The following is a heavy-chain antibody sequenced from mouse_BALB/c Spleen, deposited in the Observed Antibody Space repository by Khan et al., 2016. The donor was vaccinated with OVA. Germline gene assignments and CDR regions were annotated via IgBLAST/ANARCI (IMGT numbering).Heavy chain of an antibody. D-gene: IGHD2-2*01. CDR1: GYSITSGYY. V-gene: IGHV3-6*01. Sequence: VQLQQSGPGLVKPSQSLSLTCSVTGYSITSGYYWNWIRQFPGNKLEWMGFISYDGNNNYNPSLKNRISITRDTSKNQFFLQLNSVTTEDTGTYFCASGEWLRVWFAYWGQGTLVTVSA. CDR3: ASGEWLRVWFAY. J-gene: IGHJ3*01. CDR2: ISYDGNN.